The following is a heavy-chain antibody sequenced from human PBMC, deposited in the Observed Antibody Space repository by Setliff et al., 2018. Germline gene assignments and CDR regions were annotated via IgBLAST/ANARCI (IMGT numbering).Heavy chain of an antibody. CDR1: GGSISGYY. CDR3: ARRYGSGSYLHYFDY. CDR2: SSYTWST. Sequence: SETLSLTCSVSGGSISGYYWTWFRQAPGKGLEWIGYSSYTWSTTYNPSLKSRVTMSIDTSKSQISLTLTSVTAADTAVCYCARRYGSGSYLHYFDYWGQGILVTVSS. D-gene: IGHD3-10*01. J-gene: IGHJ4*02. V-gene: IGHV4-59*08.